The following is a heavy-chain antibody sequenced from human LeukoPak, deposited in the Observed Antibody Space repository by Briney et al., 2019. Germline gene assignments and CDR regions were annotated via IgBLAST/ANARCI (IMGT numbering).Heavy chain of an antibody. CDR3: ARLIRRIAVVDLDY. J-gene: IGHJ4*02. CDR2: INSNSGDT. Sequence: ASVKVSCKASGYTFTDYYIHWVRQAPAQALEWMGRINSNSGDTNYAQKFQGRVTMTRDTYINTAYMELSKLRSDDTAVYYCARLIRRIAVVDLDYWGQGTLITVSS. V-gene: IGHV1-2*06. CDR1: GYTFTDYY. D-gene: IGHD2-15*01.